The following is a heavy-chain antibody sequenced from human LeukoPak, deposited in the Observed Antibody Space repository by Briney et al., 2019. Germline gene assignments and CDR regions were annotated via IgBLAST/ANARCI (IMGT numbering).Heavy chain of an antibody. D-gene: IGHD3-22*01. CDR3: AREEPLIVVVGEGAYAFDI. CDR2: IYHSGRT. Sequence: KPSETLSLTCTVSGYSISSGYYWGWIRQPPGKGLEWIGSIYHSGRTFYNPSLKSRVTISVDTSKNQFSLKLSSVTAADTAVYYCAREEPLIVVVGEGAYAFDIWGQGTMVTVSS. V-gene: IGHV4-38-2*02. J-gene: IGHJ3*02. CDR1: GYSISSGYY.